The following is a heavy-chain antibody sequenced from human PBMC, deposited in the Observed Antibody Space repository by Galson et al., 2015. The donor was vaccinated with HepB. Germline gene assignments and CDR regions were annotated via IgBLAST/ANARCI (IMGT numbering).Heavy chain of an antibody. CDR1: GFNFGTFW. CDR2: VKQDGSGA. J-gene: IGHJ5*02. D-gene: IGHD2-2*01. V-gene: IGHV3-7*01. Sequence: SLRLSCAASGFNFGTFWLSWVRQAPGKGLEWVASVKQDGSGAYVDSVKGRFTITRDNAKNSLYLQMNSLRAEHAAVYYCARDRNFGVPAAAHSFDPWGQGTLVTVSS. CDR3: ARDRNFGVPAAAHSFDP.